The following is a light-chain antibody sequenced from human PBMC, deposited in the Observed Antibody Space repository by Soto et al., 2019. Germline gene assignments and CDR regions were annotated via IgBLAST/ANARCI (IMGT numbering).Light chain of an antibody. V-gene: IGKV3-20*01. J-gene: IGKJ2*01. Sequence: ELVLTQFPDTLSLYPGERATLSCRASQSVRNSYLAWYQQRPGQAHRLLIYGADSRATGIQDRFSGSGSDTEFTLTSSRLEHEDFAVYYCQLDGSSPRYILGQGTKLEI. CDR2: GAD. CDR3: QLDGSSPRYI. CDR1: QSVRNSY.